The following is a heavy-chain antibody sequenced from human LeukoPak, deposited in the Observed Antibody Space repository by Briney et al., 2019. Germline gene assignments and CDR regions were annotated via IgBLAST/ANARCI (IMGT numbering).Heavy chain of an antibody. CDR2: ISSSSSSYI. Sequence: GGSLRLSCAAPGFTFSSYSMNWVRQAPGKGLEWVSSISSSSSSYIYYADSVKGRFTISRDNAKNSLYLQMNSLRAEDTAVYYCARDRGGWDGLDYYYGMDVWGKGTTVTVSS. D-gene: IGHD6-19*01. V-gene: IGHV3-21*01. CDR3: ARDRGGWDGLDYYYGMDV. J-gene: IGHJ6*04. CDR1: GFTFSSYS.